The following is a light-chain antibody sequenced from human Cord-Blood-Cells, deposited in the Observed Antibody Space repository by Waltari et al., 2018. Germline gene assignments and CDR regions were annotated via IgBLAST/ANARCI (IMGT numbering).Light chain of an antibody. Sequence: QSALTQPASAPGSLGQSITISCTRTSSAVGRYNLVSWYQQHPGKAPKLKIYEGSKRPSGVANRFSGSKAGNTASLTSSGLQAEDEADYYCCSYAGSSTLVFGGGTKLTVL. V-gene: IGLV2-23*01. CDR3: CSYAGSSTLV. CDR1: SSAVGRYNL. CDR2: EGS. J-gene: IGLJ3*02.